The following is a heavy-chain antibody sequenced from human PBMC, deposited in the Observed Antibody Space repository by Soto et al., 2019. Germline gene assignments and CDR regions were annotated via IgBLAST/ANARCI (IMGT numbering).Heavy chain of an antibody. Sequence: PGGSLRLSCAASGFTFSSYSMNWVRQAPGKGLEWVSSISSSSSYIYYADSVKGRFTISRDNAKNTLYLQMNSLRAEDTAVYYCARDQYYDFWSGYPDYWGQGTLVTVSS. CDR2: ISSSSSYI. CDR3: ARDQYYDFWSGYPDY. J-gene: IGHJ4*02. CDR1: GFTFSSYS. D-gene: IGHD3-3*01. V-gene: IGHV3-21*01.